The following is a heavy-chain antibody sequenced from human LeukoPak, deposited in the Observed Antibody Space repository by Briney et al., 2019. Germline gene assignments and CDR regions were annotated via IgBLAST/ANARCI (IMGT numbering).Heavy chain of an antibody. J-gene: IGHJ5*02. CDR3: AKGPPFWSGPNWFDP. V-gene: IGHV3-7*03. CDR2: IKPDGSEK. CDR1: GFTFSSYA. D-gene: IGHD3-3*01. Sequence: GGSLLLSCAASGFTFSSYAMCWVRPAPGRGLEWVANIKPDGSEKNYGDSVKGRFTISRDNAKNSLFLQMNSLRAEDTAVYYCAKGPPFWSGPNWFDPWGQGTLVTVSS.